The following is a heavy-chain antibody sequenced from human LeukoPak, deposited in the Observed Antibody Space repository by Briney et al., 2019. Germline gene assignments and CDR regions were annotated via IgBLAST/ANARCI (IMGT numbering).Heavy chain of an antibody. CDR3: ATPLGED. CDR2: ISWNSGTI. V-gene: IGHV3-9*01. Sequence: GGSLRLSCAASGFTFDDYAMHWVRQAPGKGLEWVSGISWNSGTIDYADSVKGRFTISRDNSKNTLCLQMNSLRAEDTAVYYCATPLGEDWGQGTLVTVSS. D-gene: IGHD3-16*01. CDR1: GFTFDDYA. J-gene: IGHJ4*02.